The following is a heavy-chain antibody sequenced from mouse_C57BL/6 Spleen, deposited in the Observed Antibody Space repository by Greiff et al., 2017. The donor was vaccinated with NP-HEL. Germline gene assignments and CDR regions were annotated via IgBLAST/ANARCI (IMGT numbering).Heavy chain of an antibody. CDR2: IHPNSGST. D-gene: IGHD2-3*01. CDR3: ATDGYRYYFDY. CDR1: GYTFTSYW. J-gene: IGHJ2*01. Sequence: VQLQQPGAELVKPGASVKLSCKASGYTFTSYWMHWVKQRPGQGLEWIGMIHPNSGSTNYNEKFKSKATLTVDKSSSTAYMQLSSLTSEDSAVYYCATDGYRYYFDYWGQGTTLTVSS. V-gene: IGHV1-64*01.